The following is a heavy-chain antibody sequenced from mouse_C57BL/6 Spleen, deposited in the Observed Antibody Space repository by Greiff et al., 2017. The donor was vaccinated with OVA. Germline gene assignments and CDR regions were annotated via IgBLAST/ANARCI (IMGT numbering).Heavy chain of an antibody. D-gene: IGHD1-1*01. Sequence: QVQLKQPGAELVKPGASVKLSCKASGYTFTSYWMHWVKQRPGQGLEWIGMIHPNSGSTNYNEKFKSKATLTVDKSSSTAYMQLSSLTSEDSAVYYCARSYYGRGGYFDVWGTGTTVTVSS. CDR1: GYTFTSYW. CDR2: IHPNSGST. CDR3: ARSYYGRGGYFDV. J-gene: IGHJ1*03. V-gene: IGHV1-64*01.